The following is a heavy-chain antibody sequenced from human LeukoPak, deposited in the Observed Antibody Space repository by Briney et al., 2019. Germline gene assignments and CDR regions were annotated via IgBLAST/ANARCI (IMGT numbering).Heavy chain of an antibody. J-gene: IGHJ4*02. CDR1: GFTFSSYA. D-gene: IGHD3-22*01. CDR3: AKDPSYFYDSGGYYYIDY. CDR2: ISGSGGTT. Sequence: GGSLRLSCAASGFTFSSYAMSWVRQAPGKGLEWLSAISGSGGTTYYADSVKGRFTISRDNSKSTLYLQMDNLRAEDTAMYYCAKDPSYFYDSGGYYYIDYWGQGTLATVSS. V-gene: IGHV3-23*01.